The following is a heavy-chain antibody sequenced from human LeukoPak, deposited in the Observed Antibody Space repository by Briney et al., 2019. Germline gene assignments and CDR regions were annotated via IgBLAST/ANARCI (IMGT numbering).Heavy chain of an antibody. CDR2: IYYSGST. CDR3: AGPSGYCSSTSCPFDY. V-gene: IGHV4-39*01. Sequence: SETLSLTCTVSGGSISSSSYYWGWIRQPPGKGLEWIGSIYYSGSTYYNPSLKSRVPISVDTSKNQFSLKLSSVTAADTAVYYCAGPSGYCSSTSCPFDYWGQGTLVTVSS. D-gene: IGHD2-2*01. J-gene: IGHJ4*02. CDR1: GGSISSSSYY.